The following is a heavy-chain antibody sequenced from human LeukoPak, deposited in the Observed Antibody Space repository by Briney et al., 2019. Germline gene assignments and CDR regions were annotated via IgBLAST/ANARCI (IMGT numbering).Heavy chain of an antibody. CDR3: ARGRRSSSGARYNWFDP. J-gene: IGHJ5*02. V-gene: IGHV1-8*03. CDR1: GYTFTSHD. Sequence: ASVPVSCKASGYTFTSHDINLVRQATGQGLEWMGWMNPNSGNTGYAQKFQGRVTITRNTSISTAYMELSSLRSEDTAVYYCARGRRSSSGARYNWFDPWGQGTLVTVSS. CDR2: MNPNSGNT. D-gene: IGHD6-6*01.